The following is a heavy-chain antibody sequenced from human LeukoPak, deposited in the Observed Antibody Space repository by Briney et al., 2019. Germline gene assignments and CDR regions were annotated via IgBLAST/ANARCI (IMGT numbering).Heavy chain of an antibody. V-gene: IGHV1-3*01. CDR3: ARVAGYCSSTSCYAVGGWFDP. CDR1: GYTFTSYA. Sequence: GASVKVSCKASGYTFTSYAMHWVRQAPGQRLEWMGWINAGNGNTKYSQKFQGRVTITRDTSASTAYMELSNLRSEDTAVYYCARVAGYCSSTSCYAVGGWFDPWGQGTLVTVSS. J-gene: IGHJ5*02. D-gene: IGHD2-2*01. CDR2: INAGNGNT.